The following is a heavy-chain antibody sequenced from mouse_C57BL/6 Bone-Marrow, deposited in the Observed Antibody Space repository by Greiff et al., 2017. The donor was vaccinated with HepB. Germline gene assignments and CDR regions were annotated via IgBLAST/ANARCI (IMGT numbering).Heavy chain of an antibody. D-gene: IGHD2-4*01. Sequence: ESGPGRVKPSPSLSLTCSVTGYSITSGYYWNWIRQFPGNKLEWMGYISYDGSNNYNPSLKNRISITRDTSKNQFFLKLNSVTTEDTATYYCARGGVYDYDGFAYWGQGTLVTVSA. CDR1: GYSITSGYY. V-gene: IGHV3-6*01. J-gene: IGHJ3*01. CDR2: ISYDGSN. CDR3: ARGGVYDYDGFAY.